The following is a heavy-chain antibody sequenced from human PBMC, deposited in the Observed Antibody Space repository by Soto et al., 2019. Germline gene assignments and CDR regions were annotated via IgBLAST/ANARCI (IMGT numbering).Heavy chain of an antibody. CDR3: VRSAGYSGNDYVYYYGMDV. D-gene: IGHD5-12*01. CDR2: VWYDGRNK. Sequence: QVQVVESGGGVVQPGRSLRLSCAASGFTFSSHGMHWVRQAPGKGLEWVALVWYDGRNKDYADSVKGRFTISRDNSKNTLYLQMNSMRDEDTAVYYCVRSAGYSGNDYVYYYGMDVWGQWTTVTVSS. CDR1: GFTFSSHG. J-gene: IGHJ6*02. V-gene: IGHV3-33*01.